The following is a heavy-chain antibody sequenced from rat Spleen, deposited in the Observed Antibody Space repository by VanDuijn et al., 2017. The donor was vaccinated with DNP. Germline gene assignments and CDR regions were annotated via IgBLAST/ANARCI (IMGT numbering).Heavy chain of an antibody. V-gene: IGHV4-2*01. D-gene: IGHD4-2*01. CDR3: VTRGDPYDNWFAY. Sequence: EVKLVESGGGLVQPGRSLKLSCAASGFTFNDYWMGWVRQASGKGLEWIGEINEDSSIINYTPSLKDKISFSRDNVQNTLYLQMSKLGSEYTGIYYCVTRGDPYDNWFAYWGRGTLVTVSS. CDR1: GFTFNDYW. J-gene: IGHJ3*01. CDR2: INEDSSII.